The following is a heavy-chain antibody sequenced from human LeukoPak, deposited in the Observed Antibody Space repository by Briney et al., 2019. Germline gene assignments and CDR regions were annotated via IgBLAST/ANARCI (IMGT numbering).Heavy chain of an antibody. V-gene: IGHV4-59*01. J-gene: IGHJ4*02. D-gene: IGHD7-27*01. Sequence: PSETLSLTCTVSGGSISSYYWSWIRQPPGKGLEWIGYIYYSGSTNYNPSLKSRVTISVDTSKNQFSLKLSYVTVADTAVYFCARESSWGNFDYWGQGTLVTVSS. CDR1: GGSISSYY. CDR2: IYYSGST. CDR3: ARESSWGNFDY.